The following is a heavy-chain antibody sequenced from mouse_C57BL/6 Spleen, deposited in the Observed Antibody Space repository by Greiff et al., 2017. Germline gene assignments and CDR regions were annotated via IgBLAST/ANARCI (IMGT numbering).Heavy chain of an antibody. V-gene: IGHV1-66*01. CDR1: GYSFTSYY. Sequence: LQESGPELVKPGASVKISCKASGYSFTSYYIHWVKQRPGQGLEWIGWIDPGSGNTKYNEKFKGKGTLMADTSSSTAYMQLRSLTSEDSAVYYCARGTAVVTGYWYFDVWGTGTTVTVSS. CDR2: IDPGSGNT. CDR3: ARGTAVVTGYWYFDV. J-gene: IGHJ1*03. D-gene: IGHD1-1*01.